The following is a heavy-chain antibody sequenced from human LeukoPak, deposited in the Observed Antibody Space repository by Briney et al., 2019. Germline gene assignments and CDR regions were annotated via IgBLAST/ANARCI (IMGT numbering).Heavy chain of an antibody. CDR2: INHSGST. D-gene: IGHD3-3*01. V-gene: IGHV4-34*01. CDR3: ARHSDFWSGYYNYYMDV. CDR1: GGSFSGYY. Sequence: SETLSLTCAVYGGSFSGYYWSWIRQPPGKGLEWIGEINHSGSTNYNPSLKSRVTISVDTSKNQFSLKLSSVTAADTAVYYCARHSDFWSGYYNYYMDVWGKGTTVTVSS. J-gene: IGHJ6*03.